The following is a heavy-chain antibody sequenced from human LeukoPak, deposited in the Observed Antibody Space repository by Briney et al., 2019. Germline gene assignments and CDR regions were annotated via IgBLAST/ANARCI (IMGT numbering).Heavy chain of an antibody. CDR2: IYHTGST. CDR1: GDSISSGDYY. V-gene: IGHV4-30-4*08. D-gene: IGHD5-24*01. J-gene: IGHJ3*02. CDR3: ARVDGPFDI. Sequence: SETLSLTCTVSGDSISSGDYYWSWIRQPPWKGLEWIAYIYHTGSTYYNPSLRSRVIISVDTSKNQFSLKLSSMTAADMAVYYCARVDGPFDIWGQGTMVTVSS.